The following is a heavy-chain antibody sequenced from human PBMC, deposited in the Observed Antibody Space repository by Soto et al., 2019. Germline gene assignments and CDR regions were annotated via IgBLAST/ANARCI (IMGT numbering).Heavy chain of an antibody. CDR2: ISDSGSTS. J-gene: IGHJ4*02. D-gene: IGHD3-9*01. Sequence: EVQLVDSGGGLVQPGGSLRLSCAASGFIFSNYVMSWVRQAPGKGLEWVSSISDSGSTSYYADSVKGRFTISRDNSKNTLNLQMNRLRAEDTAIYYCAKRPRAILTFDSWGKGTLVTVSS. CDR3: AKRPRAILTFDS. V-gene: IGHV3-23*04. CDR1: GFIFSNYV.